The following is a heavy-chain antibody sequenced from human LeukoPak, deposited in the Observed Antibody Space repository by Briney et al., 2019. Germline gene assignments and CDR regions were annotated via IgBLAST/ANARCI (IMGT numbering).Heavy chain of an antibody. CDR1: GGSIRSYY. D-gene: IGHD3-10*01. CDR3: ARAVLTMVRVSFAFDI. Sequence: SETLSLNCTVSGGSIRSYYWSWIRQPPGKGLEWIGYIYYSGSTNYNPSLKSRVTISVDTSKNQFSLKLSSVTAADTAVYYCARAVLTMVRVSFAFDIWGQGTMVTVSS. J-gene: IGHJ3*02. CDR2: IYYSGST. V-gene: IGHV4-59*01.